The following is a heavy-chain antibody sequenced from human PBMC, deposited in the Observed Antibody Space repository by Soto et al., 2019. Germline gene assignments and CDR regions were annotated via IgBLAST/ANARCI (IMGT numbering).Heavy chain of an antibody. CDR2: IYWDDDK. D-gene: IGHD3-3*01. CDR3: AHRVLRTVFGLVTTTAIYFDF. Sequence: QITLNESGPTQVKPRQTLTLTCTFSGFSLTTSGVGVGWIRQSPGKAPEWLALIYWDDDKRYSRSLKSRLTITKDTSKNQVVLTMADLAPADTATYYCAHRVLRTVFGLVTTTAIYFDFWGQGTPVAVSS. CDR1: GFSLTTSGVG. J-gene: IGHJ4*02. V-gene: IGHV2-5*02.